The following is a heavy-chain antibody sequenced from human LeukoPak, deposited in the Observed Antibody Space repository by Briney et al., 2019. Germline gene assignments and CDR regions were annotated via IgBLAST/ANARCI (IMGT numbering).Heavy chain of an antibody. V-gene: IGHV3-21*01. Sequence: GGSLRLSCAASGFTFSSYSMNWVRQAPGKGLEWVSSISSSSSYIYYADSVKGRFTISRDNAKNSLYLQMNGLRAEDTAVYYCARAAAAGTKVDYWGQGTLVTVSS. CDR3: ARAAAAGTKVDY. D-gene: IGHD6-13*01. CDR2: ISSSSSYI. CDR1: GFTFSSYS. J-gene: IGHJ4*02.